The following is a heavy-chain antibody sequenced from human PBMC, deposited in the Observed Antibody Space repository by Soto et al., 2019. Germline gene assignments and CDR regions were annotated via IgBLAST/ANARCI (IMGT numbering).Heavy chain of an antibody. Sequence: QVQLQESGPGLVKPSQTLSLTCTVSGGSISSGGYYWSWIRQHPGKGLEWIGYSYYSGSTYYNPYLKSRVTISVDTSKNQFSLKLSSVSAADTAVYYCARDGSRDYYDSSGYSHFDYWGQGTLVTVSS. CDR1: GGSISSGGYY. V-gene: IGHV4-31*03. J-gene: IGHJ4*02. CDR3: ARDGSRDYYDSSGYSHFDY. D-gene: IGHD3-22*01. CDR2: SYYSGST.